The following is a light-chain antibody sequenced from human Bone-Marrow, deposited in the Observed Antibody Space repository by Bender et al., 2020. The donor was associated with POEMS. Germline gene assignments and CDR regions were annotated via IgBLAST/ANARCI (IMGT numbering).Light chain of an antibody. CDR2: GND. J-gene: IGLJ1*01. CDR1: TSNIGSNT. CDR3: CSYAGSTFIYV. V-gene: IGLV1-44*01. Sequence: QSVLTQPPSASGTPGQRVTISCSGSTSNIGSNTINWYQQLPGTAPKIIVYGNDQRPSGVPDRFSGSKSGNTASLTISGLQAEDEADYYCCSYAGSTFIYVFGTGTKVTVL.